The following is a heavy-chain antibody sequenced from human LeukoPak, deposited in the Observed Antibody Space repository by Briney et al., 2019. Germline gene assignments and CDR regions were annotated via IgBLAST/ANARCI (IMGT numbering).Heavy chain of an antibody. V-gene: IGHV4-30-2*01. D-gene: IGHD3-10*01. Sequence: SETLSLTCAVSGGSISSGGYSWSWIRQPPGKGLEWIRYIYHSGSTYYNPSLKSRVTISVDRSKNQFSLKLSSVTAADTAVYYCARERNYYGSGLDAFDIWGQGTMVTVSS. CDR3: ARERNYYGSGLDAFDI. CDR1: GGSISSGGYS. J-gene: IGHJ3*02. CDR2: IYHSGST.